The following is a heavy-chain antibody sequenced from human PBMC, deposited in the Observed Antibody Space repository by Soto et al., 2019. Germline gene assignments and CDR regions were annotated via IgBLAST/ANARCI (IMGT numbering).Heavy chain of an antibody. CDR2: ISYDGSKE. J-gene: IGHJ6*02. CDR3: AKDLRLWSKDDYYYGMDV. D-gene: IGHD5-18*01. CDR1: GFTFSSYG. Sequence: QVQLVESGGGVVQPGRSLRLSCAASGFTFSSYGMHWVRQAPGKGLEWVAVISYDGSKEFYAYSVKGRLTISRDNSKNTLYLQMNSLRAEDTAVYYWAKDLRLWSKDDYYYGMDVWGQGTTVTVSS. V-gene: IGHV3-30*18.